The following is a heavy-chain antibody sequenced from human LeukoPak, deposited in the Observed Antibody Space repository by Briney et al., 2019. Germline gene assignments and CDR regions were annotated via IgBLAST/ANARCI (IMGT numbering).Heavy chain of an antibody. Sequence: PGGTLRLSCAASGFTFSSYGMSWVRQAPGKGLEWVSAISGSGGSTYYADSVKGRFTISRDNSKNTLYLLMNSLRAEDTAVYSCAKDSYYGSGSRGYMDVWGKGTTVTISS. CDR3: AKDSYYGSGSRGYMDV. J-gene: IGHJ6*03. V-gene: IGHV3-23*01. CDR2: ISGSGGST. D-gene: IGHD3-10*01. CDR1: GFTFSSYG.